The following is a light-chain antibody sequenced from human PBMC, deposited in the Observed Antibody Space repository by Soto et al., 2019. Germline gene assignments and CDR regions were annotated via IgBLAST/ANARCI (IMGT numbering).Light chain of an antibody. CDR1: QTISSW. CDR3: QPYNSFSGM. CDR2: DAS. V-gene: IGKV1-5*01. Sequence: DIHMTHSPSTLAASVGDRVTITCRASQTISSWLAWYQQKPGKAPKLLIYDASGLESGVPSRFSGRGSGTQFTLTISSLQPDDFATYYCQPYNSFSGMFGPGTKVDI. J-gene: IGKJ1*01.